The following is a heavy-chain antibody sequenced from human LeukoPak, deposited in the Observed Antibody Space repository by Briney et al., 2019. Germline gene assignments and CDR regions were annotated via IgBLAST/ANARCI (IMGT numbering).Heavy chain of an antibody. Sequence: GASLRLSCAASGFTFSSYAMSWVRQAPGKGLEWVSAISGSGGSTYYADSVKGRFTISRDNSKNTLYLQMNSLRAEDTAVYYCANLPSGADTYYYYGMDVRGQGTTVTVSS. D-gene: IGHD3-10*01. V-gene: IGHV3-23*01. J-gene: IGHJ6*02. CDR1: GFTFSSYA. CDR3: ANLPSGADTYYYYGMDV. CDR2: ISGSGGST.